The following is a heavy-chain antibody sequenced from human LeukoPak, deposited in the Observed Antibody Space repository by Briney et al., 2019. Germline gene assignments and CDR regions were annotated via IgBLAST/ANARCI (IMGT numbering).Heavy chain of an antibody. V-gene: IGHV1-46*01. J-gene: IGHJ6*04. D-gene: IGHD2-8*01. CDR1: GYTFTSYY. Sequence: ASVKVSCKASGYTFTSYYMHWVRQAPGQGLEWMGIINPSGGSTSYAQKFQGRVTMTRDTSTSTVYMELSSLRSEDTAVYYCASSCTNGVCYTSLDVWGKGTTVTVSS. CDR3: ASSCTNGVCYTSLDV. CDR2: INPSGGST.